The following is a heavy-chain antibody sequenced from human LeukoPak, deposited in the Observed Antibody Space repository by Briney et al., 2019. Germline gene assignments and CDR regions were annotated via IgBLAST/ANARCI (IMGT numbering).Heavy chain of an antibody. CDR3: ARGWGYCSGGSCYSTSFDY. V-gene: IGHV4-34*01. J-gene: IGHJ4*02. CDR1: GGSFSGYY. Sequence: PSETLSLTCAVYGGSFSGYYWSWIRQPPGKGLEWIGEINHSGSTNYNPSLKSRVTISVDTSKNQFSLKLSSVTAADTAVYYCARGWGYCSGGSCYSTSFDYWGQGTLVTVSS. CDR2: INHSGST. D-gene: IGHD2-15*01.